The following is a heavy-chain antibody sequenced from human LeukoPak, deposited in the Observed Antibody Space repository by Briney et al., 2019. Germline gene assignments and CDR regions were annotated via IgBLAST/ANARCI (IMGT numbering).Heavy chain of an antibody. Sequence: GGSLRLSCAASGFSFSSYGMHWVRQAPGKGLEWVAVIWYDGSNKYYADSVKGRFTISRDNSKNTLDLQMNSLRAEDTAVYYCARDRASVFDIWGQGTMVSVCS. CDR2: IWYDGSNK. J-gene: IGHJ3*02. CDR3: ARDRASVFDI. D-gene: IGHD3-10*01. V-gene: IGHV3-33*01. CDR1: GFSFSSYG.